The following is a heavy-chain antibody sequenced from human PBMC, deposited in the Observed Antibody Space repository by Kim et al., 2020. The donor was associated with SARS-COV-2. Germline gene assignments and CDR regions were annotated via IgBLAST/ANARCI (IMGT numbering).Heavy chain of an antibody. CDR3: ARATTVTILGREVVAPSFDY. Sequence: SETLSLTCAVYGGSFSGYYWSWIRQPPGKGLEWIGEINHSGSTNYNPSLKSRVTISVDTSKNQFSLKLSSVTAADTAVYYCARATTVTILGREVVAPSFDYWGQGTLVTVSS. CDR2: INHSGST. D-gene: IGHD4-17*01. CDR1: GGSFSGYY. V-gene: IGHV4-34*01. J-gene: IGHJ4*02.